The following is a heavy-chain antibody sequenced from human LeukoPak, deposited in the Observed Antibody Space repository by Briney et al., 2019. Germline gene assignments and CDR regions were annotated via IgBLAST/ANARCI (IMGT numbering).Heavy chain of an antibody. J-gene: IGHJ4*02. CDR1: GFTFSNYA. D-gene: IGHD3-22*01. CDR3: ARDAFRDSSGYYYY. V-gene: IGHV3-30-3*01. Sequence: TGGSLRLSCAASGFTFSNYAMSWVRQAPGKGLEWVAVISYDGSNKYYADSVKGRFTISRDNSKNTLYLQMNSLRAEDTAVYYCARDAFRDSSGYYYYWGQGTLVTVSS. CDR2: ISYDGSNK.